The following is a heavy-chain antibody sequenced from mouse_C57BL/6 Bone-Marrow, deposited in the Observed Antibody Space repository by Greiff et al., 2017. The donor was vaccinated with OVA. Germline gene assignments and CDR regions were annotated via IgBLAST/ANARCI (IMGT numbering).Heavy chain of an antibody. CDR2: INYDGSST. V-gene: IGHV5-16*01. Sequence: VQLKESEGGLVQPGSSMKLSCTASGFTFSDYYMAWVRQVPEKGLEWVANINYDGSSTYYLDSLKSRFIISRDNAKNILYLQMSSLKSEDTATYYCAREDGNYVYFDYWGQGTTLTVSS. CDR3: AREDGNYVYFDY. J-gene: IGHJ2*01. CDR1: GFTFSDYY. D-gene: IGHD2-1*01.